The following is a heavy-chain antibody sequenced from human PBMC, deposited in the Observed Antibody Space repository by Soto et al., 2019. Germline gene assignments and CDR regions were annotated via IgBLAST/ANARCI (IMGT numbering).Heavy chain of an antibody. J-gene: IGHJ4*02. Sequence: PSETLSLTCTVSGGSITTGGYYWSWIRQLPGKGLGWIGHRYYSESTYYNPSLKSRASISLDTSKNQFSLKLSFVTAADTAMYYCARTKCSGGSCYSWSLDYWGQGTPVTVSS. CDR1: GGSITTGGYY. V-gene: IGHV4-31*03. D-gene: IGHD2-15*01. CDR3: ARTKCSGGSCYSWSLDY. CDR2: RYYSEST.